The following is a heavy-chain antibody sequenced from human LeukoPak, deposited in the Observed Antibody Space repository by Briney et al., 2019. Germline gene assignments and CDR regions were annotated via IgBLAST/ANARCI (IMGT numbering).Heavy chain of an antibody. CDR3: ARLDTAGSYYYGTDV. CDR1: GYSFTSYW. J-gene: IGHJ6*02. CDR2: IDPSDSYT. V-gene: IGHV5-10-1*01. D-gene: IGHD5-18*01. Sequence: GESLKISCKGSGYSFTSYWISWVRQMPGKGLEWMGRIDPSDSYTNYSPSFQGHVTISADKSISTAYLQWSSLKASDTAMYYCARLDTAGSYYYGTDVWGQGTTVTVSS.